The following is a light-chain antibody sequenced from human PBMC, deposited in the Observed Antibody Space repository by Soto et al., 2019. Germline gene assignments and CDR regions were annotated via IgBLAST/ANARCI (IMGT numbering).Light chain of an antibody. V-gene: IGKV3-15*01. J-gene: IGKJ1*01. CDR3: QQYNNWPAWT. CDR2: GAS. CDR1: QSVSSN. Sequence: EIVMTQSPATLSVSPGERATLSCRASQSVSSNLAWYQQKPGQAPRLLIYGASTRATGIPARFSGSGSGTEFTLTISSLQSEDFAVYYCQQYNNWPAWTFXQGTKVDIK.